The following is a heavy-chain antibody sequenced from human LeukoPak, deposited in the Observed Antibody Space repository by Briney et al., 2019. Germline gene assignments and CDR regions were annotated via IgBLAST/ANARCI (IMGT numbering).Heavy chain of an antibody. J-gene: IGHJ4*02. V-gene: IGHV7-4-1*02. CDR1: GYTFTSYA. Sequence: ASVKVSCKASGYTFTSYAMNWVRQAPGQGLEWMGWINTNTGNPTYAQGFTGRFVFSLDTSVSTAYLQISSLKAEDTAVYYCANSKLSSGWYESDYWGQGTLVTVSS. D-gene: IGHD6-19*01. CDR3: ANSKLSSGWYESDY. CDR2: INTNTGNP.